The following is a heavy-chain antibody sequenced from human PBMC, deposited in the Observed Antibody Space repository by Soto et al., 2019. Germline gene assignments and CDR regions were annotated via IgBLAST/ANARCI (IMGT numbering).Heavy chain of an antibody. CDR2: IISIFGSA. CDR3: ASGHSIAAAERR. J-gene: IGHJ3*01. CDR1: GGTFSSYV. Sequence: QVQLVQSGAEVKTPGSSVKVSCKASGGTFSSYVISWVRQAPGQGLEWMGGIISIFGSANYAQKFQGRVTITGDASTSTAYLELSSLFSEETAVYYGASGHSIAAAERRRGQGTVVTVSS. D-gene: IGHD6-13*01. V-gene: IGHV1-69*01.